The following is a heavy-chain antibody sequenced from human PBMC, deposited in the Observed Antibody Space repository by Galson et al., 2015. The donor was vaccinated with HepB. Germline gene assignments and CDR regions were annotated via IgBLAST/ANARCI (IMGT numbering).Heavy chain of an antibody. D-gene: IGHD4-17*01. CDR2: ISYDGSNK. CDR1: GFTFSSYA. CDR3: ARGSPYGDYPHL. J-gene: IGHJ4*02. V-gene: IGHV3-30*04. Sequence: SLRLSCAASGFTFSSYAMHWVRQAPGKGLEWVAVISYDGSNKYYADSVKGRFTISRDNSKNTLYLQMNSLRAEDTAVYYCARGSPYGDYPHLWGQGTLVTVSS.